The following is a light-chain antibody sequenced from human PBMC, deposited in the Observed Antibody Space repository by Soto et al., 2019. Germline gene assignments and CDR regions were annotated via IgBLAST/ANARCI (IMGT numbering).Light chain of an antibody. J-gene: IGKJ1*01. CDR2: GAS. V-gene: IGKV3-15*01. Sequence: EIVMTQSPATLSVSPGERATLSCRASQSVNSNLAWYQQKPGQAPRLLIYGASTRATDIPARFSGSGSGTEFTHTISSLQSADFAVYYCQHYNNWPPWTFGQGTKVEIK. CDR3: QHYNNWPPWT. CDR1: QSVNSN.